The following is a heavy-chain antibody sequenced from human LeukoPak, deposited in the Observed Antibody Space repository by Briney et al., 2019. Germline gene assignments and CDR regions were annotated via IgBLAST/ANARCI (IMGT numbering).Heavy chain of an antibody. J-gene: IGHJ4*02. V-gene: IGHV1-18*01. Sequence: GASLKISCKASGYTFTSYGISWVRQAPVHGLERIGWISAYNGNTNYAQKLQGRVTMTTDTSTSTAYMELRSLRSDDTAVYYCARGITRAVVNDYWGQGTLVTVSS. CDR3: ARGITRAVVNDY. CDR2: ISAYNGNT. D-gene: IGHD2-15*01. CDR1: GYTFTSYG.